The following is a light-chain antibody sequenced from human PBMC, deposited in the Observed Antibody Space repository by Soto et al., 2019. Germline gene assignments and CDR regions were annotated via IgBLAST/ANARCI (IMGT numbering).Light chain of an antibody. J-gene: IGLJ3*02. CDR1: GSDIGAYKF. V-gene: IGLV2-8*01. CDR3: YSYAGRNIWV. Sequence: QSFLSQPPSASLSPGQSVTISCTGSGSDIGAYKFVSLYQQHPGKAPKLMIFGVTERPSGVPDRFSGSKSGNTASLTVSGLQADDEAIYYCYSYAGRNIWVFGGGTKVTVL. CDR2: GVT.